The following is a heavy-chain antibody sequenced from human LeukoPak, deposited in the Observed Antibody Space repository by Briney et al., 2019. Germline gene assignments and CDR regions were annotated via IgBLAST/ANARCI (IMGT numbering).Heavy chain of an antibody. J-gene: IGHJ3*02. D-gene: IGHD4-23*01. CDR2: IRYDGSNK. CDR3: AVSYGGNSGHDAFDI. CDR1: GFTFSSYG. Sequence: GGSLRLSCAASGFTFSSYGMHWVRQAPGKGREWVAFIRYDGSNKYYADSVKGRFTISRDNSKNMMYLQMNRLRAEDTAVYYCAVSYGGNSGHDAFDIWGQGTMVTVSS. V-gene: IGHV3-30*02.